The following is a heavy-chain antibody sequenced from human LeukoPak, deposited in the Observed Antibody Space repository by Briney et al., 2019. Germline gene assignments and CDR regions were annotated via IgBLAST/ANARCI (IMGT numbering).Heavy chain of an antibody. D-gene: IGHD6-6*01. Sequence: SETLSLTCTVSGGSIISSGHYWDWIRQPAGKGLEWIVSISYSGSTYYNPSLKSRVTISRDTSENQFSLKLSSVTAADTAVYYCARRRQLAIDYWGQETLVTVAS. J-gene: IGHJ4*02. CDR1: GGSIISSGHY. CDR3: ARRRQLAIDY. V-gene: IGHV4-39*01. CDR2: ISYSGST.